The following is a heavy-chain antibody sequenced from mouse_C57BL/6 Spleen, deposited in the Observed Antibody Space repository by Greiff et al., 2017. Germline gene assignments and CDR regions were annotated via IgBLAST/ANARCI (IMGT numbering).Heavy chain of an antibody. V-gene: IGHV1-72*01. CDR2: IDPNSGGT. J-gene: IGHJ3*01. CDR3: ARGSTLPAWFAD. CDR1: GYTFTSYW. Sequence: QVQLQQPGAELVKPGASVKLSCKASGYTFTSYWMHWVKQRPGRGLEWIGRIDPNSGGTKYNEKFKSKATLTVDKPSSTAYMQLRSLTSEDSAVDDYARGSTLPAWFADWGQGTLVTVSA. D-gene: IGHD5-5*01.